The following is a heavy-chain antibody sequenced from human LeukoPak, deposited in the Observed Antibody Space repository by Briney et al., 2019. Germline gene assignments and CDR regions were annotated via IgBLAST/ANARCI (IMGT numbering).Heavy chain of an antibody. V-gene: IGHV3-21*01. CDR3: ARVGPWVNPDYYYYYMDV. D-gene: IGHD1-14*01. CDR2: ISSSGSYI. Sequence: GGSLRLSCAASAFTFSSYSMNWVRQAPGKWLEWVSSISSSGSYIYYADSVKGRFNISRDNAKNSLYLQMNSLRAEDTAVYYCARVGPWVNPDYYYYYMDVWGKGTTVTVSS. CDR1: AFTFSSYS. J-gene: IGHJ6*03.